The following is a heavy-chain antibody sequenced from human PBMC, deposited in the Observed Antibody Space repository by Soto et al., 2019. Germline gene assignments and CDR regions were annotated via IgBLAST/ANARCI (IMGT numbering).Heavy chain of an antibody. D-gene: IGHD1-26*01. Sequence: ASVKGSCKASGPTFTCDYLHGVRLDPEQGPEWMGEIGPESGATRYAQRFQGRVTMTRDMSITTVYMELNNLSPDDTAVYYCGRGRSGQIVVFYWGQGTPVTVS. V-gene: IGHV1-2*02. CDR3: GRGRSGQIVVFY. J-gene: IGHJ4*02. CDR1: GPTFTCDY. CDR2: IGPESGAT.